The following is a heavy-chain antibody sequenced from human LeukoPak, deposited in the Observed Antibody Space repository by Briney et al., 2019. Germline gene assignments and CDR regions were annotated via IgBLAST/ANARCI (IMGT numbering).Heavy chain of an antibody. CDR1: GFTFSSYA. CDR3: AKMGDRFGLWGHKTKYYMDV. D-gene: IGHD3-16*01. V-gene: IGHV3-30*04. Sequence: PGGSLRLSCAASGFTFSSYAMHWVRQAPGKGLEWVAVISYDGSNKYYADSVKGRFTISRDNSKNTLYLQMRSLRAEETAEYYCAKMGDRFGLWGHKTKYYMDVWGKGTTVTVSS. CDR2: ISYDGSNK. J-gene: IGHJ6*03.